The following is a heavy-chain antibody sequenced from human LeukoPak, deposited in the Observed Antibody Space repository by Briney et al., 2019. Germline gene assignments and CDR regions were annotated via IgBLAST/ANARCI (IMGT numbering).Heavy chain of an antibody. V-gene: IGHV4-34*01. Sequence: PSETLSLTCAVYGGSFSGYYWSWIRQPPGKGLEWIGEINHSGSTNYNPSLKSRVTISVDTSKNQFSLKLSSVTAADTAVYYCARGRSIVDIVATISLGFDHWGQGTLVTVSS. CDR3: ARGRSIVDIVATISLGFDH. J-gene: IGHJ4*02. CDR1: GGSFSGYY. CDR2: INHSGST. D-gene: IGHD5-12*01.